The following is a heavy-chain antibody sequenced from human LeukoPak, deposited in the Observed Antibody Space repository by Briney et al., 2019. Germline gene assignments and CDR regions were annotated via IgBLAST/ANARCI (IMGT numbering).Heavy chain of an antibody. Sequence: ASVKVSCKASGYTFTGYYIHWVRQAPGHGLEWMGRLNPDNSDTNYAQRFQGRVTMTRDTSIRTVYMELSSLRSDDTAIYYCARDRGGSYVDYWGQGTLVTVSS. V-gene: IGHV1-2*06. CDR3: ARDRGGSYVDY. D-gene: IGHD1-26*01. J-gene: IGHJ4*02. CDR1: GYTFTGYY. CDR2: LNPDNSDT.